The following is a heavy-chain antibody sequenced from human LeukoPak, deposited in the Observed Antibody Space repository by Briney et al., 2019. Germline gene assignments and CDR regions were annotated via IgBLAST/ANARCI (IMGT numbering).Heavy chain of an antibody. CDR1: GVSITSGGYY. J-gene: IGHJ4*02. V-gene: IGHV4-31*03. Sequence: SQTLSLTCTVSGVSITSGGYYWSWSRQRPGKGLEWIGYIYKTGSTYYNPSLKSRVTMSVDTSRNQFSLKLNSVTAADTAVYYCTRDVLRWGQGTLVTVSS. CDR3: TRDVLR. CDR2: IYKTGST.